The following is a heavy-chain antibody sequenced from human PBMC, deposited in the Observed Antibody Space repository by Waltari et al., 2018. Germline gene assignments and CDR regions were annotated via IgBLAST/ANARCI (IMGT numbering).Heavy chain of an antibody. Sequence: QVQLQESGPGLVKPSQTLSLTCTVSGGSISSGDYYWSWIRQPPGKGLEWIGYIYYSGSTYYNPSLKSRVTISVDTSKNQFSLKLSSVTAADTAVYYCARGGTTGYDFWSGSPPMSLDWFDPWGQGTLVTVSS. CDR2: IYYSGST. CDR1: GGSISSGDYY. V-gene: IGHV4-30-4*08. CDR3: ARGGTTGYDFWSGSPPMSLDWFDP. J-gene: IGHJ5*02. D-gene: IGHD3-3*01.